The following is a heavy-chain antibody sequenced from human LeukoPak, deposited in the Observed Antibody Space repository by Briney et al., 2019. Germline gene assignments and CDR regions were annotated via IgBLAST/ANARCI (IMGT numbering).Heavy chain of an antibody. Sequence: AGSLRLSCAASGFTFGSHGMSWVRQAPGKGLEWVSALRASGESKYYADFVKGRFTISRDNSQNTLYLQMNSLGVEDTAVYFCARGHHSGSGRWAFYFDSWGQGTLVAVSS. CDR2: LRASGESK. CDR1: GFTFGSHG. J-gene: IGHJ4*02. D-gene: IGHD3-10*01. CDR3: ARGHHSGSGRWAFYFDS. V-gene: IGHV3-23*01.